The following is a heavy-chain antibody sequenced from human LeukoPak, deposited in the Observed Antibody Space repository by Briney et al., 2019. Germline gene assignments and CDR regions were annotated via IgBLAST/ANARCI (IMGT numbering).Heavy chain of an antibody. CDR3: ARDPYSSSWSYGMDV. CDR2: IKQDGSEK. V-gene: IGHV3-7*05. CDR1: GFTFSNYW. D-gene: IGHD6-13*01. Sequence: GGSLRLSCTASGFTFSNYWMSWVRQAPEKGLEWVANIKQDGSEKVYLDSVKGRFTISRDNAQTSLYLHMNSLRAEDTAVYYCARDPYSSSWSYGMDVWGQGTTVTVSS. J-gene: IGHJ6*02.